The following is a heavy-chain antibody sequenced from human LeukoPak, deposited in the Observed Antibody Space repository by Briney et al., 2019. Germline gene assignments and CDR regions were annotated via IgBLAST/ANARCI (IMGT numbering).Heavy chain of an antibody. CDR1: GYSISSGCY. Sequence: SETLSLTCAVSGYSISSGCYWGWIRQPPGKGLEWIGSIYHSGSTYYNPSLKSRVTISVDTSKNQFSLKLSSVTAADTAVYYCARGRSSPPFNWFDPWGQGTLVTVSS. CDR2: IYHSGST. V-gene: IGHV4-38-2*01. J-gene: IGHJ5*02. D-gene: IGHD6-6*01. CDR3: ARGRSSPPFNWFDP.